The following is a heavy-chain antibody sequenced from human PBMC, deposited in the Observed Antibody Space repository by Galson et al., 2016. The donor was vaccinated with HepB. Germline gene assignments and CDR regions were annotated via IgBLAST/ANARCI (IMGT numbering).Heavy chain of an antibody. CDR1: GFTLSTYA. J-gene: IGHJ4*02. D-gene: IGHD3-16*01. Sequence: SLRLSCAASGFTLSTYAMSWVRQAPGKGLEWVSTIRGNGGSTSYADSVKGRFTISRDSSKNTVYLHMNSLRAGDTAVYYCAKGGMLIPRFDYWGQGTLVTVSS. V-gene: IGHV3-23*01. CDR3: AKGGMLIPRFDY. CDR2: IRGNGGST.